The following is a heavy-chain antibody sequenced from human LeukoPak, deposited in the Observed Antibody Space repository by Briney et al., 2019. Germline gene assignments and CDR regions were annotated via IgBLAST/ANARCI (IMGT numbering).Heavy chain of an antibody. CDR2: IKSKTDGGTT. D-gene: IGHD1-26*01. CDR1: GFTFSRAW. V-gene: IGHV3-15*01. Sequence: GGSLRLSCAASGFTFSRAWMSWVRQAPGKGLEWVGRIKSKTDGGTTDYAAPVKGRFIISRDDSRDTLFLQMNSLKTEDTAVYYCTKGIVGASTDWLDPWGQGTLVIVSS. CDR3: TKGIVGASTDWLDP. J-gene: IGHJ5*02.